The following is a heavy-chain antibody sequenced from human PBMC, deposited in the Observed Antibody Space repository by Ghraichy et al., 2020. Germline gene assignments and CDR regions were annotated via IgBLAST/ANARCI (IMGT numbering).Heavy chain of an antibody. D-gene: IGHD6-6*01. Sequence: SQTLSLTCTVSGGSISSSSYYWGWIRQPPGKGLEWIGSIYYSGSTYYNPSLKSRVTISVDTSKNQFSLKLSSVTAADTAVYYWARLGYSSSSHVWGQGTLVTVSS. V-gene: IGHV4-39*01. CDR2: IYYSGST. J-gene: IGHJ4*02. CDR3: ARLGYSSSSHV. CDR1: GGSISSSSYY.